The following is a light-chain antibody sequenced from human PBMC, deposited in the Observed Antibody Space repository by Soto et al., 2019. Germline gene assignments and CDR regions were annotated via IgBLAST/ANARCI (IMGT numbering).Light chain of an antibody. CDR1: SGHSNYA. J-gene: IGLJ2*01. CDR3: QPWGTGLVI. V-gene: IGLV4-69*01. CDR2: LNRDGSH. Sequence: QPVLTQSPSASASLGASVKLTCTLSSGHSNYAIAWHQQQPEKGPRYLMKLNRDGSHSKGDGIPNRFSGSSSGAERYLTIASLRSQDEADCYCQPWGTGLVIFGGGTKVTVL.